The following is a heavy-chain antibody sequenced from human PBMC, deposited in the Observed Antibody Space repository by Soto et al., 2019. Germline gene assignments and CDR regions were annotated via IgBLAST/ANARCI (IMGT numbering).Heavy chain of an antibody. D-gene: IGHD3-3*01. CDR1: GFTFSDYY. Sequence: PGGSLRLSCAASGFTFSDYYMSWIRQAPGKGLEWVSYISSSGSTIYYADSVKGRFTISRDNAKNSLYLQMNSLRAEDTAVYYCARALNYDFWSGFLNWFDPWGQGTLVTVSS. V-gene: IGHV3-11*01. CDR3: ARALNYDFWSGFLNWFDP. J-gene: IGHJ5*02. CDR2: ISSSGSTI.